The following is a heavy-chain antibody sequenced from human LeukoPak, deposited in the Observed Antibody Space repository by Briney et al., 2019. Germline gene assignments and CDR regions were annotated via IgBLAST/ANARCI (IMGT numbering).Heavy chain of an antibody. J-gene: IGHJ4*02. D-gene: IGHD2-2*01. CDR2: ISSSSSYI. CDR1: GFTFSSYS. V-gene: IGHV3-21*01. CDR3: VLGGTRYYFDY. Sequence: PGGSLRLSCAASGFTFSSYSMNWVRQAPGKGLEWVSSISSSSSYIYYADSVKGRFTISRDNAKNSLYLQMNSLRAEDTAVYYCVLGGTRYYFDYWGQGTLVTVSS.